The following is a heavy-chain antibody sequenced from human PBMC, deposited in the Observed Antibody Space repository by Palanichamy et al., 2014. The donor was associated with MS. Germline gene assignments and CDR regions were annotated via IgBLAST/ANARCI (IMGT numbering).Heavy chain of an antibody. V-gene: IGHV1-2*04. J-gene: IGHJ6*02. D-gene: IGHD2-21*01. Sequence: QVQLVQSGAEVKKPGASVRLSCKASGYTFSDYFMHWVRQAPGQGLEWMGWMNPNNGDTKYAQKFQGWVTMTRDTSIRTVYLEMSRLSSDDTAVYYCARAIKGYCGGTCYYYYGLDVWGQGTTVIVSS. CDR3: ARAIKGYCGGTCYYYYGLDV. CDR2: MNPNNGDT. CDR1: GYTFSDYF.